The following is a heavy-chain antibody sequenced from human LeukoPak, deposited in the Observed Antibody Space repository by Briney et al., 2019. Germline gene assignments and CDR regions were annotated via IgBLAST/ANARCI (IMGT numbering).Heavy chain of an antibody. CDR1: GGSFSGYY. CDR2: INHSGST. J-gene: IGHJ4*02. CDR3: ARGLRYDSSGYYYGGALRTFDY. Sequence: SEILSLTCAVYGGSFSGYYWSWIRQPPGKGLEWIGEINHSGSTNYNPSLKSRVTISVDTSKNQFSLKLSSVTAADTAVYYCARGLRYDSSGYYYGGALRTFDYWGQGTLVTVSS. V-gene: IGHV4-34*01. D-gene: IGHD3-22*01.